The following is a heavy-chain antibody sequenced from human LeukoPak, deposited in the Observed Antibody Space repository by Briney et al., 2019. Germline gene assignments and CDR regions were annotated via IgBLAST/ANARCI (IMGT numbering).Heavy chain of an antibody. J-gene: IGHJ6*02. V-gene: IGHV3-30-3*01. Sequence: GGSLRLSCAASGFTFSSYAMHWVRQAPGKGLEWVAVISYDGSNKYYADSVKGRFTISRDNAKNSLYLQMNSLRAEDTAVYYCARKNGMDVWGQGTTVTVSS. CDR3: ARKNGMDV. CDR2: ISYDGSNK. CDR1: GFTFSSYA.